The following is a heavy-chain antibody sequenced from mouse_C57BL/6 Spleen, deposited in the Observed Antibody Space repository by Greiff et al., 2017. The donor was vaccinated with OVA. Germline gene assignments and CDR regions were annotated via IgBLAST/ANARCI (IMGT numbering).Heavy chain of an antibody. CDR1: GFTFSSYA. D-gene: IGHD4-1*02. V-gene: IGHV5-4*01. CDR3: ARDTTGTWFAY. Sequence: EVQLVESGGGLVKPGGSLKLSCAASGFTFSSYAMSWVRQTPEKRLEWVATISDGGSYTYYPDNVKGRFTISRDNAKNNLYLQMSHLKSEDTAMYYCARDTTGTWFAYWGQGTLVTVSA. J-gene: IGHJ3*01. CDR2: ISDGGSYT.